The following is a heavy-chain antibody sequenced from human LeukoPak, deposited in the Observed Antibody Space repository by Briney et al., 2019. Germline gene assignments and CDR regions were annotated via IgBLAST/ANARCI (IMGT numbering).Heavy chain of an antibody. CDR3: AKVSRVVVVAATLDY. Sequence: GGSLRLSCAASGFTFSSYAMHWVRQAPGKGLEWVAFIRYDGSNKYYADSVKGRFTISRDNSKNTLYLQMNSLRAEDTAVYYCAKVSRVVVVAATLDYWGQGTLVTVSS. CDR1: GFTFSSYA. CDR2: IRYDGSNK. J-gene: IGHJ4*02. D-gene: IGHD2-15*01. V-gene: IGHV3-30*02.